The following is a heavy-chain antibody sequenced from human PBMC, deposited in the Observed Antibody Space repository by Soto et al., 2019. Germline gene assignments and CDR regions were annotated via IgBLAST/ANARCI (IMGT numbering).Heavy chain of an antibody. CDR1: GFTFSSYA. J-gene: IGHJ2*01. CDR3: AKDGGYCSGGSCYAAWYFDL. V-gene: IGHV3-23*01. CDR2: ISGSGGST. D-gene: IGHD2-15*01. Sequence: EVQLLESGGGLVQPGGSLRLSCAASGFTFSSYAMSWVRQAPGKGLEWVSAISGSGGSTYYADSVKGRFTISRDNSKNTMYLQMNSLRAEGTAVYYCAKDGGYCSGGSCYAAWYFDLWGRGTLVTVSS.